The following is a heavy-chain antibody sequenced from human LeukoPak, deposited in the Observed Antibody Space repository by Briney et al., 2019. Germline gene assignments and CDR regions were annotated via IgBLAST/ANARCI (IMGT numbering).Heavy chain of an antibody. D-gene: IGHD4-17*01. V-gene: IGHV3-33*01. CDR2: IWYDGSNK. Sequence: GGSLRLSCAASGFTFSSYGMHWVRQAPGKGLEWVAVIWYDGSNKYYADSVKGRFTISRDNSKNTLYLQMNSLRAEDTAVYYCARDFGDGGWFDPWGQGTLVTVSS. J-gene: IGHJ5*02. CDR1: GFTFSSYG. CDR3: ARDFGDGGWFDP.